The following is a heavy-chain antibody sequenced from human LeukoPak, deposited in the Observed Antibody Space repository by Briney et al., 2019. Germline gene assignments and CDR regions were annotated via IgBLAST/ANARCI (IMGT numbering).Heavy chain of an antibody. D-gene: IGHD3-9*01. Sequence: PGGSLRVSCAASGFTFSSYTMNWVRQAPGKGPEWVSSITSSSSYIYYANSVKGRFTISRDNAKNSLYLQMNSLRAEDTAVYYCARSQLRYFDWLLLWGQGTLVTVSS. CDR3: ARSQLRYFDWLLL. V-gene: IGHV3-21*01. J-gene: IGHJ4*02. CDR1: GFTFSSYT. CDR2: ITSSSSYI.